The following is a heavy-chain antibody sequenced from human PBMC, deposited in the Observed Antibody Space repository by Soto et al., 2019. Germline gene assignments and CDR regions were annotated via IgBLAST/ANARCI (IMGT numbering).Heavy chain of an antibody. Sequence: SETLSLTCTVSGGSISSYYWSWIRQPPGKGLEWIGYIYYSGSTNYNPSLKSRVTISVDTSKNQFSLKLSSVTAADTAVYYCARVMGAHMVRGALDVWGKGTTVTVSS. CDR1: GGSISSYY. CDR3: ARVMGAHMVRGALDV. J-gene: IGHJ6*04. V-gene: IGHV4-59*01. D-gene: IGHD3-10*01. CDR2: IYYSGST.